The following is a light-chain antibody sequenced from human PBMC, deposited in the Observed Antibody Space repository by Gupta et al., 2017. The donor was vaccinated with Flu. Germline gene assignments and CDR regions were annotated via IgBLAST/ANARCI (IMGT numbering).Light chain of an antibody. CDR3: QQSSSTPGT. CDR2: AAS. CDR1: QSISSY. V-gene: IGKV1-39*01. J-gene: IGKJ1*01. Sequence: SVGDIVTITCRASQSISSYLNWHQQKPGKAPKLLIYAASISHSGVPSRFSCSGSGTDFNLTISILQPEDFTTYYCQQSSSTPGTFGQGTKVEIK.